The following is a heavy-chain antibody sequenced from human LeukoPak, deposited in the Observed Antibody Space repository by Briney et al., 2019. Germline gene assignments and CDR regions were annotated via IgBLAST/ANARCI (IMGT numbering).Heavy chain of an antibody. Sequence: PSETLSLTCTVSGGSISSSSYYWGWIRQPPGKGLEWIGSIYYSGSTYYNPPLKSRVTISVDTSKNQFSLKLSSVTAADTAVHYCARRPHDYSNYEVYFDYWGQGTLVTVSS. CDR2: IYYSGST. CDR1: GGSISSSSYY. D-gene: IGHD4-11*01. J-gene: IGHJ4*02. CDR3: ARRPHDYSNYEVYFDY. V-gene: IGHV4-39*01.